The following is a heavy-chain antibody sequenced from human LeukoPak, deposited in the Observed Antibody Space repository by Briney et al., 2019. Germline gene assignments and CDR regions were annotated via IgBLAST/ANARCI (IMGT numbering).Heavy chain of an antibody. CDR2: ISSSGNTI. Sequence: GGSLRLSCAASGFTFSSYNMNWVRQAPGKGLEWISFISSSGNTIYNADSVEGRFTISRDNAQRSLFLQMSNLRVEDTAMYYCVREAVGARRDFDFWGQGTLVTVSS. J-gene: IGHJ4*02. D-gene: IGHD1-26*01. CDR3: VREAVGARRDFDF. CDR1: GFTFSSYN. V-gene: IGHV3-48*04.